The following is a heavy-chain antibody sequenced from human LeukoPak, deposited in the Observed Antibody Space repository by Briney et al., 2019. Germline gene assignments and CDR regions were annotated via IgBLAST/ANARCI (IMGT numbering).Heavy chain of an antibody. CDR3: ARVGGPISSRPFYYYGVNV. V-gene: IGHV5-51*01. CDR2: IHPGDSDT. CDR1: GYSFTSYW. D-gene: IGHD3-10*01. Sequence: GESLQISCKASGYSFTSYWIAWVRQLPGKGLEWMGTIHPGDSDTRYSPSFQGQVTISADKSISTAYLQWSSLKASDTATYYCARVGGPISSRPFYYYGVNVWGQGTAVTVSS. J-gene: IGHJ6*02.